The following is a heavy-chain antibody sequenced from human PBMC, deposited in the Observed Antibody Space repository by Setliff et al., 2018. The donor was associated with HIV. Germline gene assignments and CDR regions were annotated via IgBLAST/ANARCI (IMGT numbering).Heavy chain of an antibody. D-gene: IGHD3-22*01. CDR2: IQYGDIS. J-gene: IGHJ3*01. Sequence: PSETLSLTCTVSGGSISSGSYYWTWIRQPPGKGPEWIASIQYGDISHYNPSLQSRVTISVDTSTKKSSLYLSSVNETDTAVYYCARSGYTSGFYWVFGAFGVWGQGKMVTVSS. CDR1: GGSISSGSYY. V-gene: IGHV4-61*01. CDR3: ARSGYTSGFYWVFGAFGV.